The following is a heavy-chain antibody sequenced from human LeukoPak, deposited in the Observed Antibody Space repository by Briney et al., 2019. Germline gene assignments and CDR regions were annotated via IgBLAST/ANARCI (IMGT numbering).Heavy chain of an antibody. Sequence: ASVKVSCKVSGYTLTELSMHWVRQAPGKGLEWMVGFDPEDGETIYAQKFQGRVTMTEDTSTDTAYMELSSLRSEDTAVYYCATRRVVLLWFGELSPLLFDYWGRGILVTVSS. V-gene: IGHV1-24*01. CDR2: FDPEDGET. J-gene: IGHJ4*02. D-gene: IGHD3-10*01. CDR1: GYTLTELS. CDR3: ATRRVVLLWFGELSPLLFDY.